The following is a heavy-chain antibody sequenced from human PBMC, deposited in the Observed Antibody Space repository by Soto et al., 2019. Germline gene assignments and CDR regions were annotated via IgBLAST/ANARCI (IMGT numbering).Heavy chain of an antibody. V-gene: IGHV3-23*01. CDR3: AKSIFGDMVSALTSS. Sequence: PWGSLGLCCAASGFSFSSYAMSWFRQAPGKGLEWVSAISGSGGSTYYADSVKGRFTISRDNSKNTLYLQMNSLRAEDTAVYYCAKSIFGDMVSALTSSWAQGAL. J-gene: IGHJ5*01. CDR1: GFSFSSYA. CDR2: ISGSGGST. D-gene: IGHD3-3*01.